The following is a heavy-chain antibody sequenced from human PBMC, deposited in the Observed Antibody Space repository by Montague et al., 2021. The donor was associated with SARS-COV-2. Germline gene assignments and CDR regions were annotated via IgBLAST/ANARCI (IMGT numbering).Heavy chain of an antibody. CDR3: ARGFFQPDFQAY. CDR2: LNHSGST. V-gene: IGHV4-39*07. D-gene: IGHD2-2*01. J-gene: IGHJ4*02. CDR1: GGSISTSPYF. Sequence: SETLSLTCTVSGGSISTSPYFWSWIRQPPGKGREWIGELNHSGSTNYNPSLKGRVTISVDTSKNQFSLKLSSVTAADTAVCYCARGFFQPDFQAYWGQGTLVTVSS.